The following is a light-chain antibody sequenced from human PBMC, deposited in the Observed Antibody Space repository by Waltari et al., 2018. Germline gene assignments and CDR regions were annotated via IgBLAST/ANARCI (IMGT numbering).Light chain of an antibody. CDR3: SSYAGADYHYV. CDR1: SNDVGGYHC. CDR2: EVT. J-gene: IGLJ1*01. V-gene: IGLV2-8*01. Sequence: QSALTQPPSASGSPGQSVTISCTGTSNDVGGYHCVSWYQQHPGKVPKLTIYEVTKRPSGVPDRFSGSKSGNTASLTISGLQAEDEADYYCSSYAGADYHYVFGTGTKVTVL.